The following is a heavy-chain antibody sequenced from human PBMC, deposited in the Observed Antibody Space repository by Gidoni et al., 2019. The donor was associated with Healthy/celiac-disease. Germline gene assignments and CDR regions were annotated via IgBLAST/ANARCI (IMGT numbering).Heavy chain of an antibody. Sequence: SGSGGSTYYADSVKGRFTISRDNSKNTLYLQMNSLRAEDTAVYYCAKEAAAGFDAFDIWGQGTMVTVSS. V-gene: IGHV3-23*01. CDR3: AKEAAAGFDAFDI. CDR2: SGSGGST. J-gene: IGHJ3*02. D-gene: IGHD6-13*01.